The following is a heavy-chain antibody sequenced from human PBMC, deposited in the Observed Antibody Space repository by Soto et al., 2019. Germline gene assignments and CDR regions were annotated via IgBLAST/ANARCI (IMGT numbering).Heavy chain of an antibody. CDR3: ARDYYDSSDIDY. CDR2: ISSSSNYI. D-gene: IGHD3-22*01. J-gene: IGHJ4*02. CDR1: GFTLSSYS. Sequence: GGSLRLSCAASGFTLSSYSMNWVLQAPGKGLEWVSSISSSSNYIYYGYSVKGRFTISRDNAKNSLFLQMNSLRAEDTAIYYCARDYYDSSDIDYWGQGT. V-gene: IGHV3-21*01.